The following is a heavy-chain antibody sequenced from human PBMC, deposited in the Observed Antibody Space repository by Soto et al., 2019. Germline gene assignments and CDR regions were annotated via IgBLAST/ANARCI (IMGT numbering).Heavy chain of an antibody. CDR2: ISYDGTNK. V-gene: IGHV3-30-3*01. CDR1: GFTFSSYA. CDR3: ARDEQLALDY. D-gene: IGHD6-6*01. J-gene: IGHJ4*02. Sequence: QVQLVESGGGVVQPGRSLRLSCAASGFTFSSYAMHWVRQAPGKGLEWVAVISYDGTNKYYADSVKGRFTISRDNSKDTLYLQMNSLSAEDTAVYYCARDEQLALDYWGQGTLVTGSS.